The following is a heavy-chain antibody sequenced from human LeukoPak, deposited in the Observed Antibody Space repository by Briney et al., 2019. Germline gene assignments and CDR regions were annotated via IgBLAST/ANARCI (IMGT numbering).Heavy chain of an antibody. D-gene: IGHD5-18*01. CDR2: IYHSGST. J-gene: IGHJ4*02. CDR1: GYSISSGYY. Sequence: SETLSLTCTVSGYSISSGYYWGWIRQPPGKGLEWIGSIYHSGSTYYNPSLKSRVTISVDTSKNQFSLKLSSVTAADTAVYYCARAGGSYGYWFDYWGQGTLVTVSS. CDR3: ARAGGSYGYWFDY. V-gene: IGHV4-38-2*02.